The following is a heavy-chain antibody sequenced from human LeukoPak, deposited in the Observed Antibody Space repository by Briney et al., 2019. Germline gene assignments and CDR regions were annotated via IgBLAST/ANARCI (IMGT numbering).Heavy chain of an antibody. CDR1: GGSFSGYY. Sequence: SETLSLTCVVFGGSFSGYYWSWIRQPPGKGLEWIGEINHSGNTNYNPSLKSRVTISVDTSKKQFSLKLSSVTAADTAVYYCARGSNSGSYYNPFDSWGQGTLVTVSS. J-gene: IGHJ4*02. D-gene: IGHD3-10*01. V-gene: IGHV4-34*01. CDR3: ARGSNSGSYYNPFDS. CDR2: INHSGNT.